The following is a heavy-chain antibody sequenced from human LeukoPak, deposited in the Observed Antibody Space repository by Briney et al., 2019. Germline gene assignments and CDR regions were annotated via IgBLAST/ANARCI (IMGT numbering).Heavy chain of an antibody. V-gene: IGHV3-74*01. CDR1: GYTFSSYW. Sequence: GGSLRLSCAAPGYTFSSYWMHSVRQAPGKGQVWVPRNKSDGSTNYADSVKGRFTISRDNAKNTVSLQMKSLRAEDTGVYYCARAPSEIGGYYPEYFRHWGQGTLVTVSS. CDR3: ARAPSEIGGYYPEYFRH. D-gene: IGHD3-22*01. J-gene: IGHJ1*01. CDR2: NKSDGST.